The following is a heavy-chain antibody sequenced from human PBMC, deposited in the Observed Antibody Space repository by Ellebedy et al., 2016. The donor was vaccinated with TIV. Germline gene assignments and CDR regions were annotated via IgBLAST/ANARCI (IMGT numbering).Heavy chain of an antibody. J-gene: IGHJ4*02. CDR3: ARTLLYCGGDCSFYFDH. D-gene: IGHD2-21*02. CDR1: GFSLANIIMG. CDR2: SSSTDKK. Sequence: SGPTLVKPKETLTLTCTVSGFSLANIIMGVSWIRQRPGKALEWLAHSSSTDKKFYSTSLKSRLSISKDASKGQVVLTMTNVAPVDTATYYCARTLLYCGGDCSFYFDHWGQGSLVTVSS. V-gene: IGHV2-26*01.